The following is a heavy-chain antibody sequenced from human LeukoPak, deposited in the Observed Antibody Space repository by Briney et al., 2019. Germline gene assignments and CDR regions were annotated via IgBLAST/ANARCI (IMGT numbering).Heavy chain of an antibody. CDR2: ISYDGSNK. J-gene: IGHJ4*02. CDR1: GFTFSSYG. CDR3: AKDRENGDYVLGY. Sequence: GRSLRLSCAASGFTFSSYGMHWVRQAPGKELEWVAVISYDGSNKYYADSVKGRFTISRDNSKNTLYLQMNSLRAEDTAVYYCAKDRENGDYVLGYWGQGTLVTVSS. D-gene: IGHD4-17*01. V-gene: IGHV3-30*18.